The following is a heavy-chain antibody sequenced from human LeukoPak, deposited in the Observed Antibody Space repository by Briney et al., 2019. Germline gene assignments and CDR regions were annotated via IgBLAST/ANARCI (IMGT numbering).Heavy chain of an antibody. CDR1: GYSFTSYW. CDR2: IYPGDSDT. D-gene: IGHD2-15*01. Sequence: GESLKISCKGSGYSFTSYWIGWVRQMPGKGLEWMGIIYPGDSDTRYSPPFQGQVTISADKSISTAYLQWSSLKASDTAMYYCARAAPCSGGSCYEDNWFDPWGQGTLVTVSS. V-gene: IGHV5-51*01. J-gene: IGHJ5*02. CDR3: ARAAPCSGGSCYEDNWFDP.